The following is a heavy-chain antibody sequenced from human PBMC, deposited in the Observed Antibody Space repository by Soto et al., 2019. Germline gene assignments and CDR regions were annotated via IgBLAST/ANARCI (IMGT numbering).Heavy chain of an antibody. CDR2: IYYSGST. Sequence: PSETLSLTCTVSGGSISGYYWSWIRQPPGKGLDWIGFIYYSGSTTYNPSLKSRVTISLDTSKNQFSLKLRSVTAADTAVYYCAREGASSRVWGQGTLVTVYS. V-gene: IGHV4-59*01. CDR1: GGSISGYY. D-gene: IGHD6-13*01. CDR3: AREGASSRV. J-gene: IGHJ4*02.